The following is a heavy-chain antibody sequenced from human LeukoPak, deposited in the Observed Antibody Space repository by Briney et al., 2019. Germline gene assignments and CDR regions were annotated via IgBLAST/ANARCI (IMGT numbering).Heavy chain of an antibody. J-gene: IGHJ4*02. CDR3: ARVGGGNGYYFDY. Sequence: PSETLSLTCAVYGGSFSGYYWSWIRQPPGKGLEWIGEINHSGSTNYNPSLKSRVTISVDTSKNQFSLKLSSVTAADTAMYYCARVGGGNGYYFDYWGQGTLVTVSS. V-gene: IGHV4-34*01. CDR1: GGSFSGYY. D-gene: IGHD4-23*01. CDR2: INHSGST.